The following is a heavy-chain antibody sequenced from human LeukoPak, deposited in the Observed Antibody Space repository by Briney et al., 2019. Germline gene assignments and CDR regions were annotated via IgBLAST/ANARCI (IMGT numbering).Heavy chain of an antibody. D-gene: IGHD4/OR15-4a*01. CDR3: ARGGGTYGADFDY. CDR2: IYYRGNT. V-gene: IGHV4-39*07. J-gene: IGHJ4*02. CDR1: GGSISSDSYY. Sequence: SETLSLTCSVSGGSISSDSYYWGWIRQPPGKGLEWIGGIYYRGNTYYNPSLKSRVTISVDTSRNQFSLKLTSLTAADTAMYYCARGGGTYGADFDYWGQGTLVTVSS.